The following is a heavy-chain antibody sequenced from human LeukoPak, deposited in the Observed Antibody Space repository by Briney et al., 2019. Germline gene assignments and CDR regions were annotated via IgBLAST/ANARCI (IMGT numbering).Heavy chain of an antibody. Sequence: PGGSLRLSCAASGFTFSSYGMHWVRQAPGKGLEWAAFIRYDGSNKYYADSVKGRFTISRDNSKNTLYLQMNSLRAEDTAVYYCAKVPVAGIFMLDYWGQGTLVTVSS. CDR2: IRYDGSNK. V-gene: IGHV3-30*02. D-gene: IGHD6-19*01. CDR3: AKVPVAGIFMLDY. J-gene: IGHJ4*02. CDR1: GFTFSSYG.